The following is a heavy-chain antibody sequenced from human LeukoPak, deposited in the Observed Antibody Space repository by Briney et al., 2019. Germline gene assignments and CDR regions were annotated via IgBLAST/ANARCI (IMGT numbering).Heavy chain of an antibody. CDR1: GYSISSGYY. D-gene: IGHD4-23*01. V-gene: IGHV4-61*01. CDR3: ARDQATTVEYFDY. J-gene: IGHJ4*02. CDR2: IYYSGST. Sequence: PSETLSLTCTVSGYSISSGYYWGWIRQPPGKGLEWIGYIYYSGSTNYNPSLKSRVTISVDTSKNQFSLKLSSVTAADTAVYHCARDQATTVEYFDYWGQGTLVTVSS.